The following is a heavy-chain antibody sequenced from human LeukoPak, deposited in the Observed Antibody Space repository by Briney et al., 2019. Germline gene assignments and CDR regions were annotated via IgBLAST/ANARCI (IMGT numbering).Heavy chain of an antibody. V-gene: IGHV3-7*03. CDR3: ARGGRGWGLRWYFDL. CDR1: GFTFSSYW. Sequence: PGGSLRLSCAASGFTFSSYWMSWVRQAPGKGLEWVANIKQDGSEKYYVDSVKGRFTISRDNAKNSLYLQMNSLGAEDTALYHCARGGRGWGLRWYFDLWGRGTLVTVSS. J-gene: IGHJ2*01. CDR2: IKQDGSEK. D-gene: IGHD4-17*01.